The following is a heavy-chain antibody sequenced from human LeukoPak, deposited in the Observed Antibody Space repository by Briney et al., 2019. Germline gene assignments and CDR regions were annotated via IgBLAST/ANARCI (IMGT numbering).Heavy chain of an antibody. CDR1: GFTFSSYA. CDR3: AKDPKGDYLGAFDF. D-gene: IGHD4-17*01. CDR2: IRGSGGST. J-gene: IGHJ3*01. V-gene: IGHV3-23*01. Sequence: PGGSLRLSCAASGFTFSSYALIWVRQAPGKGLEWVSGIRGSGGSTYYADSVKGRFTISRDNSNNTPYLQMNSLRVEDTAVYYCAKDPKGDYLGAFDFWGQGTMVTVSS.